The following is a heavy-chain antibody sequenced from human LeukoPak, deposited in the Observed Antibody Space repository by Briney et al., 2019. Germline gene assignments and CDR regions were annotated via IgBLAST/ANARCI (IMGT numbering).Heavy chain of an antibody. CDR1: GFTFSIHG. Sequence: GGSLRLSCAASGFTFSIHGMNWVRQAPGKGLEWVSGISPGGEIPYYADSVKGRFTISRDNSKDTVSLQMHSLRDEDTATYYCAKDDGWLYYNHWGQGTLVTVSS. D-gene: IGHD3-22*01. V-gene: IGHV3-23*01. J-gene: IGHJ4*02. CDR3: AKDDGWLYYNH. CDR2: ISPGGEIP.